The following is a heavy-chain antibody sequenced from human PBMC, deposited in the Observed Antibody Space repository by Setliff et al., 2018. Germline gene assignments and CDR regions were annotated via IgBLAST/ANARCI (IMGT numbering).Heavy chain of an antibody. CDR1: GFAFSTYG. V-gene: IGHV3-30*02. CDR2: IRYGGSKK. J-gene: IGHJ5*02. Sequence: GGSLRLSCAASGFAFSTYGIHWVRHTPGKGLEWVAYIRYGGSKKDYAYYVRGRFTIFRDNSKNTLYLQMSSLRADDTAMYYCARDQFRNSGGLYSWGQGTLVTV. D-gene: IGHD1-7*01. CDR3: ARDQFRNSGGLYS.